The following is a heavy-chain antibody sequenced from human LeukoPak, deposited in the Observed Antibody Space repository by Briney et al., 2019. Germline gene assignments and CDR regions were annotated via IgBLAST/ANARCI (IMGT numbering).Heavy chain of an antibody. CDR2: INHSGST. Sequence: PSETLSLTCAVYGGSFSGYYWSWIRQPPGKGLEWIGEINHSGSTNYNPSLKSRVTISVDTSKNQLSLKLSSVTAADTAVYYCAREVLRYFDWFRSLDRRTYFDYWGQGTLVTVSS. J-gene: IGHJ4*02. CDR1: GGSFSGYY. CDR3: AREVLRYFDWFRSLDRRTYFDY. D-gene: IGHD3-9*01. V-gene: IGHV4-34*01.